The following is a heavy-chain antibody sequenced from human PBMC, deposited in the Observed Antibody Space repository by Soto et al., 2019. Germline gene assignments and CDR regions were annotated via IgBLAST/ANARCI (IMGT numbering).Heavy chain of an antibody. J-gene: IGHJ4*02. V-gene: IGHV1-69*13. CDR1: GGTFSSYA. Sequence: ASVKVSCKASGGTFSSYAISWVRQAPGQGLEWMGGIIPIFGTANYAQKFQGRVTITADESTSTAYMELSSLRSEDTAVYYCAREGYTGGFLEWTFMDYYFDYWGQGTLVTVSS. CDR2: IIPIFGTA. D-gene: IGHD3-3*01. CDR3: AREGYTGGFLEWTFMDYYFDY.